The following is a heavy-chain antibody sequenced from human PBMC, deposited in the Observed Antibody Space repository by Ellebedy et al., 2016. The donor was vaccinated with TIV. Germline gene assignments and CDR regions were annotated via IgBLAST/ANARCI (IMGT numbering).Heavy chain of an antibody. CDR2: IYYSGST. CDR3: ARINSRLSGSSSL. CDR1: GGSISSSSYY. Sequence: MPSETLSLTCTVSGGSISSSSYYWGWIRQPPGKGLEWIGSIYYSGSTYYNPSLKSRVTISVDTSKNQFSLKLSSVTAADTAVYYCARINSRLSGSSSLWGQGTLVTVSS. V-gene: IGHV4-39*01. J-gene: IGHJ4*02. D-gene: IGHD6-6*01.